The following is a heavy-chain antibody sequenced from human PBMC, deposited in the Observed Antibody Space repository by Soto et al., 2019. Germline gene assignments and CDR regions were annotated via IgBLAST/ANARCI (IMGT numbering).Heavy chain of an antibody. CDR2: ISNDGSNE. D-gene: IGHD3-10*01. CDR1: GFTFRWFG. V-gene: IGHV3-30*18. Sequence: GGSLRLSCAGSGFTFRWFGMNWVRQAPGKGLEWVARISNDGSNEYYVDSVKGRFTISRDNSKNTLYLQMDSLRAEDTAVYYCAKGEVRGIIPSYFDYWGLGTMVTVYS. J-gene: IGHJ4*02. CDR3: AKGEVRGIIPSYFDY.